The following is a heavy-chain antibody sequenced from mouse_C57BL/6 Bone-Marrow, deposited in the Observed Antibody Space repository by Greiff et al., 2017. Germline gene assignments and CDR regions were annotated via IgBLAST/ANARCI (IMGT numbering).Heavy chain of an antibody. CDR2: IYPRSGNT. CDR3: AREGSYYSNYKYYFDY. J-gene: IGHJ2*01. D-gene: IGHD2-5*01. CDR1: GYTFTSYG. Sequence: LQESGAELARPGASVKLSCKASGYTFTSYGISWVKQRTGQGLEWIGEIYPRSGNTYYNEKFKGKATLTADKSSSTAYMELRSLTSEDSAVYFCAREGSYYSNYKYYFDYWGQGTTLTVSS. V-gene: IGHV1-81*01.